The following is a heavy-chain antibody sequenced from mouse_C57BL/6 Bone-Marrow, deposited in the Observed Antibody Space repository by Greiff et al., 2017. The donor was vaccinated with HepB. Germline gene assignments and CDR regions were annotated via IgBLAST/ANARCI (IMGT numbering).Heavy chain of an antibody. CDR2: IDPETGGT. Sequence: QVQLKQSGAELVRPGASVTLSCKASGYTFTDYEMHWVKQTPVHGLEWIGAIDPETGGTAYNQKFKGKAILTADKSSSTAYMELRSLTSEDSAVYYCTKLYDGYPFAYWGQGTLVTVSA. CDR3: TKLYDGYPFAY. D-gene: IGHD2-3*01. CDR1: GYTFTDYE. J-gene: IGHJ3*01. V-gene: IGHV1-15*01.